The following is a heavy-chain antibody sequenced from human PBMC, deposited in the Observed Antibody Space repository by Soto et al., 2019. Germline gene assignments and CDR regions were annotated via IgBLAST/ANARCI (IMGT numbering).Heavy chain of an antibody. J-gene: IGHJ5*02. V-gene: IGHV4-59*01. CDR2: IYYSGNT. CDR3: ARILGFCSSTSCYPRFDP. D-gene: IGHD2-2*01. Sequence: SGTPFPTRPLSCGPLPSYYLGWVPPPPGEGLELIGYIYYSGNTNYNPSLKSRVTMSVDTSKNQFSLKLSSVTAADTAVYYCARILGFCSSTSCYPRFDPWGQGSLVTVSS. CDR1: CGPLPSYY.